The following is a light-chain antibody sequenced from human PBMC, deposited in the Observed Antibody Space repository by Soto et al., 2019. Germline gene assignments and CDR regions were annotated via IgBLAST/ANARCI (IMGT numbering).Light chain of an antibody. CDR3: MLSYNAAGF. CDR2: DTI. V-gene: IGLV7-46*01. J-gene: IGLJ2*01. CDR1: TGAVTSGLY. Sequence: QAVVTQEPSLTVSPGETVTLTCGSTTGAVTSGLYPYWFQQKPGQAPRTLIYDTIHKEPWTPARFSGSLLGGKAALTLSGAQPADEAEYYCMLSYNAAGFFGGGTKLTVL.